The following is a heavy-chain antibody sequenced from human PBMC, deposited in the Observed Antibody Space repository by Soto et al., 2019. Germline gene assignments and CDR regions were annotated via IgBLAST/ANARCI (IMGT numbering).Heavy chain of an antibody. J-gene: IGHJ4*02. CDR2: ISGSGGST. CDR3: AGFSYSSGCYDY. V-gene: IGHV3-23*01. D-gene: IGHD6-19*01. Sequence: GGSLRLSCAASGFTFSSYAMSWVRQAPGKGLEWVSAISGSGGSTYYADSVKGRFTISRDNSKNTLYLQMNSSVTAADTAVYYCAGFSYSSGCYDYWGQGTLVTVSS. CDR1: GFTFSSYA.